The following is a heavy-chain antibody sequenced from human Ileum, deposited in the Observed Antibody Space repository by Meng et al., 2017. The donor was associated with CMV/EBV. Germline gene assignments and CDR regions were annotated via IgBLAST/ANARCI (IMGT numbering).Heavy chain of an antibody. J-gene: IGHJ4*02. V-gene: IGHV3-21*01. D-gene: IGHD3-22*01. CDR1: GFIFSDYA. Sequence: GGSLRLSCAASGFIFSDYAFSWVRQAPGKGLEWVSSFTVSARSVFYADSVKGRFTISRDNSKDSVSLQMKGLRAEDTAVYFCARHATLDYYADSGPIGSWGQGTLVNVSS. CDR3: ARHATLDYYADSGPIGS. CDR2: FTVSARSV.